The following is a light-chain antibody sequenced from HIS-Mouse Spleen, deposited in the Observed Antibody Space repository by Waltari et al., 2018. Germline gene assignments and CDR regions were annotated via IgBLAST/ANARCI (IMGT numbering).Light chain of an antibody. V-gene: IGLV2-23*01. Sequence: QSALTQPASVSGSPGQSITISCTGTSSAVGSYNLVSWYQQHPGKAPKLMIYEGNKRPSWVSNRFSGSKSGNTASLTISGLQAEDEADYYCCSYAGSSTWVFGGGTKLTVL. CDR3: CSYAGSSTWV. J-gene: IGLJ3*02. CDR2: EGN. CDR1: SSAVGSYNL.